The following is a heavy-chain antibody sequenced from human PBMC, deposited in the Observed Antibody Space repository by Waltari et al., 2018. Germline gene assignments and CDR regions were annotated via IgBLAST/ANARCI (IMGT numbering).Heavy chain of an antibody. Sequence: EVQLLESGGGLVQPGGSLRLSCAASGFTFSSYAMSWVRQAPGKGLEWVSAISGSGGSTYYADSVKGRFTISRDNSKNTLYLQMNSLRAEDTAVYYCAKIVPYCSSTSCYSSYWGQGTLVTVSS. V-gene: IGHV3-23*01. J-gene: IGHJ4*02. CDR1: GFTFSSYA. D-gene: IGHD2-2*02. CDR3: AKIVPYCSSTSCYSSY. CDR2: ISGSGGST.